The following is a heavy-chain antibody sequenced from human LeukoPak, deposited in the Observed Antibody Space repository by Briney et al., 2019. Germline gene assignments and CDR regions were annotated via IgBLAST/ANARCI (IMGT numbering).Heavy chain of an antibody. V-gene: IGHV1-24*01. CDR3: ATRFAIVGATGGFDY. D-gene: IGHD1-26*01. J-gene: IGHJ4*02. CDR1: GYTLTELS. CDR2: FDLEDAET. Sequence: ASVKVSCKVSGYTLTELSMHWVRQAPGKGLEWMGGFDLEDAETIYAQKFQGRVTMTEDTSTDTAYMELSSLRSEDTAMYYCATRFAIVGATGGFDYWGQGALVTVPS.